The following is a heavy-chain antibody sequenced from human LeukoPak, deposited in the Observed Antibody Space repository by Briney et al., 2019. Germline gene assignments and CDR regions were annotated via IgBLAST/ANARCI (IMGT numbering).Heavy chain of an antibody. V-gene: IGHV1-69*13. D-gene: IGHD6-19*01. J-gene: IGHJ4*02. Sequence: SVKVSCKASGDTFSSYKISWVRQTPGEGLEWMGGIIPMFGSADYSQKFQGRVTITADESTGTAYMELSSLTSEDTAMYYCARDDTRGMTVAGDYWGQGTLVTVSS. CDR2: IIPMFGSA. CDR1: GDTFSSYK. CDR3: ARDDTRGMTVAGDY.